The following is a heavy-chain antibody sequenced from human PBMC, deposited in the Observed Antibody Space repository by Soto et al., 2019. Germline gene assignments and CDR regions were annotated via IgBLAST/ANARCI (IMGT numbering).Heavy chain of an antibody. Sequence: PGGSLRLSCAASGVTFSSYAMSWVRQAPGKGLEWVSTISGSGGYTYYADSVKGRFTISIDNSKNTLYLQMNSLRAEDTAVYYCAKGGTSYNWFDPWGQGTLVTVSS. D-gene: IGHD2-8*01. CDR2: ISGSGGYT. J-gene: IGHJ5*02. CDR3: AKGGTSYNWFDP. V-gene: IGHV3-23*01. CDR1: GVTFSSYA.